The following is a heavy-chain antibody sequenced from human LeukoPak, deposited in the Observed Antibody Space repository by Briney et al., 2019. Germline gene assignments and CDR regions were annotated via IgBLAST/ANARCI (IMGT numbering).Heavy chain of an antibody. Sequence: GESLKISCKGSGYNFTSYWIGWVRQVPGKGLEWMGIIYPGDSDTRYSPSFQGQVTISADKSISTAYLQWSSLKASDTAMYYCARRGYNFGRYYYFDYWGQGTLVTVSS. D-gene: IGHD5-24*01. J-gene: IGHJ4*02. CDR3: ARRGYNFGRYYYFDY. V-gene: IGHV5-51*01. CDR1: GYNFTSYW. CDR2: IYPGDSDT.